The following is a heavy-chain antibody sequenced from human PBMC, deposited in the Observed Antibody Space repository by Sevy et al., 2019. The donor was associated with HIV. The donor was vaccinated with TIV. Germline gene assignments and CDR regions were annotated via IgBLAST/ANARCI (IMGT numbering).Heavy chain of an antibody. CDR1: GFIFSSYE. CDR3: ARDLPPSATTVAHFDN. V-gene: IGHV3-48*03. CDR2: LSNSGSAL. J-gene: IGHJ4*02. D-gene: IGHD4-4*01. Sequence: GGSLRLSCAASGFIFSSYEMNWVRRAPGKGLEWISCLSNSGSALYYSDSVKGRFTISRDNAKNSLYLQMISLRAEDTAVYYCARDLPPSATTVAHFDNWGQGTLVTVSS.